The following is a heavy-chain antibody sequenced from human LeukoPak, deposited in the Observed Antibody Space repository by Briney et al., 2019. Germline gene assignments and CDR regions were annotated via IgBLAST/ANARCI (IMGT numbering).Heavy chain of an antibody. D-gene: IGHD4-4*01. J-gene: IGHJ6*02. Sequence: PGGPPRLSCAASGFTLSIYWTSGVRRAPGKGRGGVANIKQEGREKYYVDSVKGRFPIQRDNAKNSLYLQMNSLRAEDTAVYYCASSNLYYGMDVWGQGTTVTVSS. V-gene: IGHV3-7*01. CDR3: ASSNLYYGMDV. CDR2: IKQEGREK. CDR1: GFTLSIYW.